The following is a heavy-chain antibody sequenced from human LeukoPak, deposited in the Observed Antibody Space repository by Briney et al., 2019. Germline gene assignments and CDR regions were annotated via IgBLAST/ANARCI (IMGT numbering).Heavy chain of an antibody. V-gene: IGHV4-4*07. Sequence: PSETLSLTCTVSGGSISSYYWSWIRQPAGKGLEWIGRIYTSGSTNYNPSLKSRVTMSVDTSKNQFSLKLSSVTAADTAVYYCARDCFAYGGNPTEDWGQGTLVTVSS. CDR1: GGSISSYY. J-gene: IGHJ4*02. CDR3: ARDCFAYGGNPTED. D-gene: IGHD4-23*01. CDR2: IYTSGST.